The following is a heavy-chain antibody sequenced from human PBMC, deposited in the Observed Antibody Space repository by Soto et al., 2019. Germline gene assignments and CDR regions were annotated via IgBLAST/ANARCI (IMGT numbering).Heavy chain of an antibody. CDR1: GFTFSSYS. J-gene: IGHJ6*02. CDR3: ARVAYDSSGYYSHYYYGMDV. V-gene: IGHV3-48*02. CDR2: ISSSSSTI. D-gene: IGHD3-22*01. Sequence: AGGSLRLSCAASGFTFSSYSMNWVRQAPGKGLEWVSYISSSSSTIYYADSVKGRFTISRDNAKNSLYLQMNSLRDEDTAVYYCARVAYDSSGYYSHYYYGMDVWGQGTTVTVSS.